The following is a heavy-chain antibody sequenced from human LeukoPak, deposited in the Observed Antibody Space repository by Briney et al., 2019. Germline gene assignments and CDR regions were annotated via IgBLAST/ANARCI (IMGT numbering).Heavy chain of an antibody. J-gene: IGHJ4*02. Sequence: QPGRSLRLSCAASGFTFSSYGMHWVRQAPGKGLEWVAVIWYDGSHKYYADSVKGRFTISRDNSKNTLHLQMNSLRAEDTAVYYCARDLLLWFGELSGDSDYWGQGTLVTVSS. CDR1: GFTFSSYG. V-gene: IGHV3-33*01. CDR3: ARDLLLWFGELSGDSDY. CDR2: IWYDGSHK. D-gene: IGHD3-10*01.